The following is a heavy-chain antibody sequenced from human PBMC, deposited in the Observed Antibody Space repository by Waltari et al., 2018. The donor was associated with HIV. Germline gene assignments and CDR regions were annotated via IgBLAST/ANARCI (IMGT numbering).Heavy chain of an antibody. Sequence: QVQLVQSGAEVKKPGASVKVSCKASGYTFTVYYMPWVRQAPGQGLEWMGWINPNSGGTNYAQKFQGRVTMTRDTSISTAYMELSRLRSDDTAVYYCARDTPDAYYYDTSGYWSWGQGTLVTVSS. J-gene: IGHJ5*02. CDR2: INPNSGGT. CDR1: GYTFTVYY. CDR3: ARDTPDAYYYDTSGYWS. D-gene: IGHD3-22*01. V-gene: IGHV1-2*02.